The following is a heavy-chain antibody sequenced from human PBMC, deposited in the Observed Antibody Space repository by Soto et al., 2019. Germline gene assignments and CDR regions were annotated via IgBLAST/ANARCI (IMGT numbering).Heavy chain of an antibody. J-gene: IGHJ5*02. CDR1: GFSFSDYF. CDR2: INPSGDSR. V-gene: IGHV1-46*01. Sequence: ASVKVSCKASGFSFSDYFMHWVRQAPGQGLEWMGIINPSGDSRNYAQKFQGRVTITRDTSTSTVYMDLSSLRYEDTAVYYCARDNSQNYGPPAASSWFHPWGQG. CDR3: ARDNSQNYGPPAASSWFHP. D-gene: IGHD2-15*01.